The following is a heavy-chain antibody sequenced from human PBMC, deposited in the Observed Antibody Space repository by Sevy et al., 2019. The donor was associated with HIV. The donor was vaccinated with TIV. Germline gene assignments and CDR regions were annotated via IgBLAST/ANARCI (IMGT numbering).Heavy chain of an antibody. CDR3: ARDLEFYDYGDYGPAFMPDY. J-gene: IGHJ4*02. Sequence: GRSLRLSCATSGFTFSSYSMHWVRQAPGKGLEWVATISYDGSNKHYADSVKGRFTISRDIAKNTLHLQMNSLRAEDTAVYYCARDLEFYDYGDYGPAFMPDYWGQGTLVTVSS. D-gene: IGHD4-17*01. CDR2: ISYDGSNK. CDR1: GFTFSSYS. V-gene: IGHV3-30-3*01.